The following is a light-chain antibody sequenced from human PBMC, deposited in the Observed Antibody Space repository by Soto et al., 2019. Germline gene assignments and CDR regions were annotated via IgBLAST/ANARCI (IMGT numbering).Light chain of an antibody. CDR3: QEYNNYWT. CDR2: TAS. J-gene: IGKJ1*01. CDR1: QSIQNW. V-gene: IGKV1-5*01. Sequence: DIQMTQSPSTLSASVGDRVTITCRASQSIQNWLALYQKKPGKAPRLLIYTASTVESGVQSRFSSSGSGKEFTLTISSLHPDDFATYYCQEYNNYWTFGQGTKVDIK.